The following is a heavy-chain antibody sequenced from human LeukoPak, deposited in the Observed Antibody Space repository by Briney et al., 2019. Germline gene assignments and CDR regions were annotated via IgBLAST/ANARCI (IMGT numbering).Heavy chain of an antibody. V-gene: IGHV3-30*18. D-gene: IGHD3-10*01. J-gene: IGHJ4*02. CDR1: GFTFSSYG. CDR3: AKDNIWFGEESLDY. Sequence: GGSLRLSCAASGFTFSSYGMHWVRQAPGKGLEWVAVISYDGSNKYYADSVKGRFTISRDNSKNTLYLQMNSLRAEDMAVYYCAKDNIWFGEESLDYWGQGTLVTVSS. CDR2: ISYDGSNK.